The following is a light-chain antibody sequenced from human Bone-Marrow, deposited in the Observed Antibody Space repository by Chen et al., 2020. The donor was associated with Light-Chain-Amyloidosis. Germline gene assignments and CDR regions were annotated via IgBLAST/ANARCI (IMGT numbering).Light chain of an antibody. V-gene: IGLV2-14*01. Sequence: QSALTQPASVSGSPGESITISCTGTSSDVGGDNHVSWYQQHPDKAPKLMIYEVTNRPSWGPDRGSCSRSDNTASLTISEPQTEEEADYFCSSNTMTNTLFVGGGTRVTVL. CDR1: SSDVGGDNH. CDR3: SSNTMTNTLF. CDR2: EVT. J-gene: IGLJ1*01.